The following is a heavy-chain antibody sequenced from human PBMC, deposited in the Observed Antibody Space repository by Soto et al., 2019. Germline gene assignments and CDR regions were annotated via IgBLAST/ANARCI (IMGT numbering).Heavy chain of an antibody. CDR2: TIPVFNTA. J-gene: IGHJ3*02. CDR3: ARGVYGSANYYTGPSAVEI. CDR1: GGTLSDHG. V-gene: IGHV1-69*06. D-gene: IGHD3-10*01. Sequence: QVQLEQSGAEVKKPGSSVKVSCKASGGTLSDHGVAWLRQAPGQGLEWMGGTIPVFNTATYAQKFQGRATVTADKFTIIGNMRLNSLRSEYTACYFWARGVYGSANYYTGPSAVEIGGQGTMVIVSS.